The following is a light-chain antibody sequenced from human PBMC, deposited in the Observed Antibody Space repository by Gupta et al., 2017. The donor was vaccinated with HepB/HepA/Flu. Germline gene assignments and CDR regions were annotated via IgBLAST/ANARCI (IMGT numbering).Light chain of an antibody. V-gene: IGKV3-20*01. CDR2: GAS. Sequence: DIVLTQSPGTLSLSPGERATLSCRASQSVSSSYLAWYQQRPGQAPRLLIYGASSRATGSSDRFSGSGSGTDFTLTISRLEPEDFAVYYCQQYGSSPWTFGQGTKVESK. CDR3: QQYGSSPWT. J-gene: IGKJ1*01. CDR1: QSVSSSY.